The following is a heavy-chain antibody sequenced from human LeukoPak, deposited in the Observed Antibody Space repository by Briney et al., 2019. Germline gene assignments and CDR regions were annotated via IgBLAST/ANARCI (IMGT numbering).Heavy chain of an antibody. CDR1: GGTFSSYA. D-gene: IGHD3-16*02. Sequence: SVKVSCKASGGTFSSYAISWVRQAPGQGLEWMGGIIPIFGTANYAQKFQGRVTITADESTSTAYMELSSLRSEDTAVYYCARQGRDYVWGSYRYTEGGWGQGTLVTVSS. V-gene: IGHV1-69*13. J-gene: IGHJ4*02. CDR2: IIPIFGTA. CDR3: ARQGRDYVWGSYRYTEGG.